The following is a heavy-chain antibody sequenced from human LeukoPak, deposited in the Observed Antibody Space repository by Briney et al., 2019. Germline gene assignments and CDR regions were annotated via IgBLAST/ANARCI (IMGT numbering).Heavy chain of an antibody. J-gene: IGHJ4*02. CDR1: GFTFSSYA. V-gene: IGHV3-23*01. D-gene: IGHD2-2*02. CDR2: ISDSGGDT. CDR3: AKSDCTSSSCYTIDY. Sequence: GGSLRLSCAASGFTFSSYAMSWVRQAPEKGLEWVSVISDSGGDTSYADSGKGRFTISRDNSKNTLYLQMNSLRAEDTAVYYCAKSDCTSSSCYTIDYWGQGTLVTVSS.